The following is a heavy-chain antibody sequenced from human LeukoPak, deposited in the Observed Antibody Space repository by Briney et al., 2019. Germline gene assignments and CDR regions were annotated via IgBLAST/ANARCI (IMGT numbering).Heavy chain of an antibody. CDR1: GYTLTELS. V-gene: IGHV1-46*01. Sequence: ASVKVSCKVSGYTLTELSMHWVRQAPGQGLEWMGIINPSGGSTSYAQKFQGRVTMTRDTSTSTVYMELSSLRSEDTAVYYCAISPKYSSGWYRYFQHWGQGTLVTVSS. CDR3: AISPKYSSGWYRYFQH. J-gene: IGHJ1*01. D-gene: IGHD6-19*01. CDR2: INPSGGST.